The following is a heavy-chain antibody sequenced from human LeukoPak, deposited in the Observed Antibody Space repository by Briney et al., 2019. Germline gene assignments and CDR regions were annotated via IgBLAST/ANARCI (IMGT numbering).Heavy chain of an antibody. V-gene: IGHV1-2*06. CDR1: GYTFTGYY. CDR2: INPNSGAT. J-gene: IGHJ2*01. D-gene: IGHD2-21*02. Sequence: ASVKVSCKASGYTFTGYYMHWVRQAPGQGLEWMGRINPNSGATNYAQKFQGRVTMTRDTSISTAYMELTTLRSDDTAVYYCAKSIEYCGADCYGYFDLWGRGTLVTASS. CDR3: AKSIEYCGADCYGYFDL.